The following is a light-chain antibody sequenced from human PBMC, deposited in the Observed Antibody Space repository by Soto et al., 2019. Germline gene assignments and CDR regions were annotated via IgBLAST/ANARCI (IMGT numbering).Light chain of an antibody. J-gene: IGKJ1*01. V-gene: IGKV1-5*03. CDR3: QQYNNYPWT. CDR2: KAS. Sequence: DIQMTQSPSTLSASVGDRVTITCRASQSISSWLAWYQQKPGKAPKLLIYKASSLPTGVLSRFSGSGSGTEFTLTISSLQPDDFATYYCQQYNNYPWTFGQGTQVEIK. CDR1: QSISSW.